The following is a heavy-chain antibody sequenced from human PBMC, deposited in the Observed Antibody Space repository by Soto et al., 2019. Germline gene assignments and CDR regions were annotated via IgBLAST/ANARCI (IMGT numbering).Heavy chain of an antibody. CDR3: VRRAQYFDGTGFHAFDI. CDR2: IYSSGDNT. J-gene: IGHJ3*02. D-gene: IGHD3-22*01. Sequence: PGGSLRLSCAASGFSVSDNYMSWVRQAPGKGLEWISVIYSSGDNTHYADSVKGRFTITRDNSKNMLYLEMNSLTVEDTAVYYCVRRAQYFDGTGFHAFDIWGQGTRVTVSS. V-gene: IGHV3-53*01. CDR1: GFSVSDNY.